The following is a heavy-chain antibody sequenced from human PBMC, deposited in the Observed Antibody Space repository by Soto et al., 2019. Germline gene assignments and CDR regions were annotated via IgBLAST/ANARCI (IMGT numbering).Heavy chain of an antibody. J-gene: IGHJ4*02. CDR1: GYTFTGYY. Sequence: GASLKVSCKASGYTFTGYYMHWVRQAPGQGLEWMGWINPNSGGTNYAQKFQGWVTMTRDTSISTAYMELSRLRSDDTAVYYCARGVAARPGTLAQFDYWGQGTLVTVSS. D-gene: IGHD6-6*01. V-gene: IGHV1-2*04. CDR2: INPNSGGT. CDR3: ARGVAARPGTLAQFDY.